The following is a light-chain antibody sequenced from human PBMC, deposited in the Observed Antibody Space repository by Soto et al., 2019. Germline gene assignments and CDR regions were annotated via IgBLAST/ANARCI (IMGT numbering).Light chain of an antibody. J-gene: IGLJ3*02. Sequence: SYELTQPPSVSVAPGKTARITYGGNNIGSKSVHWYQQKPGQAPVVVMYYDSERPSGIPERFSGSNSGNTATLTISRVEAGDEGDYYCQVWDIRSDHPWVFGGGTKLTVL. CDR1: NIGSKS. V-gene: IGLV3-21*04. CDR2: YDS. CDR3: QVWDIRSDHPWV.